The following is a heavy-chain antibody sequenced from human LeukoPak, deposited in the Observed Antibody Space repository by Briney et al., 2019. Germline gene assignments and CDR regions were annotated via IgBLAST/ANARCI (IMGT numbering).Heavy chain of an antibody. CDR1: GFTFSSYW. J-gene: IGHJ3*02. CDR3: ARDQYYDSSGYYLPPI. Sequence: GGSLRLSCAASGFTFSSYWMSWVRQAQGKGLEWVANIKQDGSEKYYVDSVKGRFTISRDNAKNSLYLQMNSLRAEDTAVYYCARDQYYDSSGYYLPPIWGQGTMVTVSS. D-gene: IGHD3-22*01. CDR2: IKQDGSEK. V-gene: IGHV3-7*01.